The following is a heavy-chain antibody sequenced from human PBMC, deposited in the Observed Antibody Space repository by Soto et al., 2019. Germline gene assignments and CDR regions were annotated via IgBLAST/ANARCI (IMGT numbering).Heavy chain of an antibody. CDR3: VQSRCGGECLHSSSSHSYYGLDV. D-gene: IGHD2-21*01. V-gene: IGHV2-5*02. CDR1: GFSLSTTGVG. CDR2: IYWDDDK. Sequence: QITLKESGPTLVKPTQTLTLTCTFSGFSLSTTGVGVGWIRQPPGKALEWLALIYWDDDKRYNPSLKSRLTITKDTSKNQVVLTMTHMDPVDTATYSCVQSRCGGECLHSSSSHSYYGLDVWGQGTTVPVPS. J-gene: IGHJ6*02.